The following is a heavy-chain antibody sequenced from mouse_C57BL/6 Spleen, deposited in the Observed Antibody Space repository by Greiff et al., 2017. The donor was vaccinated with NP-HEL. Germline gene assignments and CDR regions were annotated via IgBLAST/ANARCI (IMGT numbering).Heavy chain of an antibody. D-gene: IGHD1-1*01. CDR2: ICPGDGDT. V-gene: IGHV1-82*01. J-gene: IGHJ1*03. Sequence: VQLQQSGPELVKPGASVKISCKASGYAFSSSWMNWVKQRPGKGLEWIGRICPGDGDTNYNGKFKGKATLTADKSSSTAYMQLSSLTSEDSAVYFCARSGGSSSYWYFDVWGTGTTVTVSS. CDR3: ARSGGSSSYWYFDV. CDR1: GYAFSSSW.